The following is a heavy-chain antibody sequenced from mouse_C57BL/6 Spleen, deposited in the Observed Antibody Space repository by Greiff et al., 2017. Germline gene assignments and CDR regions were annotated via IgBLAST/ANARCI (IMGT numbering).Heavy chain of an antibody. CDR2: IYWDDDK. Sequence: QVTLKESGPGILQSSQTLSLTCSSSGFSLSASGMGVSWIRQPSGKGLEWLAHIYWDDDKRYNPSLKSRLTISKDTSRNKVFLKITSVDTADTATYYYATNTSVLEYAMDHWGQGTSATVSS. J-gene: IGHJ4*01. CDR1: GFSLSASGMG. D-gene: IGHD1-1*01. CDR3: ATNTSVLEYAMDH. V-gene: IGHV8-12*01.